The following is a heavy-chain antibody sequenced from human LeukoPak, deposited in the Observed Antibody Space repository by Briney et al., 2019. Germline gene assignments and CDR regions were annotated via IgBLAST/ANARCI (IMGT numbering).Heavy chain of an antibody. CDR1: GGSISSYY. CDR3: AGTYGSGSYDY. Sequence: PSETLSLTCTVSGGSISSYYWSWIRQPPGKGLEWIGYIYTSGSTNYNPSLKSRVTISVDTSKNQFSLKLSSVTAADTAVYYCAGTYGSGSYDYWGQGTLVTVSS. D-gene: IGHD3-10*01. J-gene: IGHJ4*02. V-gene: IGHV4-4*09. CDR2: IYTSGST.